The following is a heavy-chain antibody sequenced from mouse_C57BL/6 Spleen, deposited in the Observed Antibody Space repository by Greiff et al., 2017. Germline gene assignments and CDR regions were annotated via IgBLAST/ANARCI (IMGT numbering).Heavy chain of an antibody. CDR2: IYPGSGST. Sequence: QVQLKQPGAELVKPGASVKMSCKASGYTFTSYWITWVKQRPGQGLEWIGDIYPGSGSTNYKEKFKSKATLTVDTSSSTAYMQLSSLTSEDSAVYYCARSGYDYEERGAFDYWGQGTTLTVSS. CDR3: ARSGYDYEERGAFDY. D-gene: IGHD2-4*01. CDR1: GYTFTSYW. V-gene: IGHV1-55*01. J-gene: IGHJ2*01.